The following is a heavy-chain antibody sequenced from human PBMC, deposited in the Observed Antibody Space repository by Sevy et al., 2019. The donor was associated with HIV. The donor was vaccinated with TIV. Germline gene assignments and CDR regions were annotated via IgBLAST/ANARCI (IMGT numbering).Heavy chain of an antibody. CDR2: INWNGGSN. Sequence: GGSLRLSCAASGFTFDDYGMSWVRQAPGKGLEWVSGINWNGGSNGYVDSVKGRFTISRDNAKNSLYLQVNSMRAEDTALYYCAMHGYGYGYHALLDYYYGMDVWGQGTTVTVSS. D-gene: IGHD5-18*01. CDR1: GFTFDDYG. V-gene: IGHV3-20*04. CDR3: AMHGYGYGYHALLDYYYGMDV. J-gene: IGHJ6*02.